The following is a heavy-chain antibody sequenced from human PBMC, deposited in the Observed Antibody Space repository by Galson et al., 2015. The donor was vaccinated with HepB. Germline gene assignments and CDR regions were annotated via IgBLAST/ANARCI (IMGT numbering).Heavy chain of an antibody. V-gene: IGHV3-23*01. Sequence: SLRLSCAASGFTFSNSAMNWVRQPPGKGLEWVSAISGSAGSTYYADSVKGRFTISRDNSKNTLYLLMHSLRVEDTAVYYCAKVDCSGGSCYSSDYWGQGTLVTVSS. D-gene: IGHD2-15*01. CDR2: ISGSAGST. J-gene: IGHJ4*02. CDR1: GFTFSNSA. CDR3: AKVDCSGGSCYSSDY.